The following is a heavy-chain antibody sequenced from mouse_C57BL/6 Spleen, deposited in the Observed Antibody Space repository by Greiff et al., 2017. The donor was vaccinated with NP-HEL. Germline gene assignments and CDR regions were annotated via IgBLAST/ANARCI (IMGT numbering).Heavy chain of an antibody. D-gene: IGHD4-1*02. CDR1: GYTFTDYD. CDR2: IDPETGGT. CDR3: TSNWDSFDD. Sequence: QVQLQQSGAELVRPGASVTLSCKASGYTFTDYDMHWVKQTPVHGLEWIGAIDPETGGTAYNQKFKGKAILTADKSSSTAYMELRSLTSEDSAVYYCTSNWDSFDDWGQGTTLTVSS. V-gene: IGHV1-15*01. J-gene: IGHJ2*01.